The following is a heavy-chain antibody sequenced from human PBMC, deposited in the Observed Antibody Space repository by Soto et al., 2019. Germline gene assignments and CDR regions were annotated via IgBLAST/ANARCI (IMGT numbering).Heavy chain of an antibody. CDR2: IKGKIDGGTI. Sequence: EVQLVESGGGLVKPGGSLTLSCEACGFTFANAWMSWIRQAPGKGLEWVGRIKGKIDGGTIDYAASVKGRFIISRDDSKNTLYLQMNTLKTEDTALYYCTADEFRDGMDVWGQGTTVTVSS. CDR3: TADEFRDGMDV. V-gene: IGHV3-15*01. D-gene: IGHD2-21*01. CDR1: GFTFANAW. J-gene: IGHJ6*02.